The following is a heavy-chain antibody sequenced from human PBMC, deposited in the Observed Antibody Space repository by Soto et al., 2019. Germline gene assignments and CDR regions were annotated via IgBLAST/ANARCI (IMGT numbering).Heavy chain of an antibody. Sequence: GGSLRLSCAASGFTFSSYSMNWVRQAPGKGLEWVSSISSSSSYIYYADSVKGRFTISRDNAKNSLYLQMNSLRAEDTAVYYCARGGSSSRPNDYWGKGTLVTVSS. D-gene: IGHD6-6*01. CDR3: ARGGSSSRPNDY. V-gene: IGHV3-21*01. CDR2: ISSSSSYI. J-gene: IGHJ4*02. CDR1: GFTFSSYS.